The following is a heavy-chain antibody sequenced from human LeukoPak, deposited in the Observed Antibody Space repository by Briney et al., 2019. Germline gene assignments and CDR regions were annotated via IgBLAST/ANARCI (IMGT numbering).Heavy chain of an antibody. V-gene: IGHV3-43*02. J-gene: IGHJ4*02. CDR1: GFTFDDYA. CDR2: ISGDGCST. CDR3: AKPSSGWYRFDY. D-gene: IGHD6-19*01. Sequence: GGSLRLSCAASGFTFDDYAMHWVRQAPGRGLEWVSLISGDGCSTYYADSVKGRFTISRDNSKDSLYLQMNSLRTEDTALYYCAKPSSGWYRFDYWGQGTLVTVSS.